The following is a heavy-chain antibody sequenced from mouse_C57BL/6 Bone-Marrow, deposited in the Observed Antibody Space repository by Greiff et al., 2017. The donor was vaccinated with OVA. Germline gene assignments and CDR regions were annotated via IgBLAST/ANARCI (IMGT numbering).Heavy chain of an antibody. CDR2: IDPNSGGT. CDR3: ARSGPHSNYGRYYAMDY. Sequence: QVQLQQPGAELVKPGASVKLSCKASGYTFTSYWMHWVKQRPGRGLEWIGRIDPNSGGTKYNEKFKSKATLTVDKPSSTAYMQLSSLTSEDSAVYYCARSGPHSNYGRYYAMDYWGQGTSVTVSS. D-gene: IGHD2-5*01. CDR1: GYTFTSYW. J-gene: IGHJ4*01. V-gene: IGHV1-72*01.